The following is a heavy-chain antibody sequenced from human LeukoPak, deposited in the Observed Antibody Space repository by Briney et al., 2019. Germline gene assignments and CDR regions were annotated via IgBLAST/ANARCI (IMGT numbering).Heavy chain of an antibody. V-gene: IGHV4-38-2*02. CDR3: ARDFFGRAAGTGNWFDP. CDR1: GYSIASGYY. D-gene: IGHD6-13*01. Sequence: SETLSLTCSVSGYSIASGYYWGWIRQSPGKGLEWIGSVYHDGSTYYNPSLKSRVTVSADTSKNQISLSLSSVTATDTAVYHCARDFFGRAAGTGNWFDPWGQGTLVTVSS. CDR2: VYHDGST. J-gene: IGHJ5*02.